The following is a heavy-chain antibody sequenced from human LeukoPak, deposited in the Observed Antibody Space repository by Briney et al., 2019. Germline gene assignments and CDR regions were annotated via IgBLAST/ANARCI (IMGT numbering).Heavy chain of an antibody. V-gene: IGHV3-49*04. Sequence: PGRSLRLSCTASGFTFGDYAMSWVRQAPGKGLEWVGFIRSKAYAGTTGYAASVEGRFTISRDDSKSIAYLQVNSLKTEDTAVYYCTRQYRGYSYAYFDNWGQGTLVTVSS. CDR3: TRQYRGYSYAYFDN. J-gene: IGHJ4*02. CDR2: IRSKAYAGTT. CDR1: GFTFGDYA. D-gene: IGHD5-18*01.